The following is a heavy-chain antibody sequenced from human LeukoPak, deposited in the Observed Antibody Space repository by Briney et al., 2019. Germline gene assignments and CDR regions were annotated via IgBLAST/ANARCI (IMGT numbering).Heavy chain of an antibody. CDR1: GGSINNYY. D-gene: IGHD3-22*01. J-gene: IGHJ3*02. V-gene: IGHV4-59*08. CDR3: ARHDSNGYYYYAHAFEI. Sequence: PSETLSLTCTVSGGSINNYYWSWIRQPPGKGLEWIGYIYYNGITNYNPSLKSRVTISVDTSKNQFSLKLSSVTAADTAVYYCARHDSNGYYYYAHAFEIWGQGTMVTVSS. CDR2: IYYNGIT.